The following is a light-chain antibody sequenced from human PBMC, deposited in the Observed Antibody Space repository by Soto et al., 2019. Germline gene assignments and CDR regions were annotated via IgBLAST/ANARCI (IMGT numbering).Light chain of an antibody. Sequence: DIQMTQSPSSLSASVGDRVTITCRASQSISSYLNWYRQKPGKAPKLPIYGASRLQSGVPSRFSGSGSGTDFTLTISSLQPEDFATYYCQQSYSNPTFGGGTKVEIE. CDR2: GAS. V-gene: IGKV1-39*01. CDR1: QSISSY. J-gene: IGKJ4*01. CDR3: QQSYSNPT.